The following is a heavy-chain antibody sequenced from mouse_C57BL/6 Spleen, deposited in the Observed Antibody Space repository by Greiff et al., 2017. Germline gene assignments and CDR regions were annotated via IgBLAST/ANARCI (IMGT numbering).Heavy chain of an antibody. Sequence: KQSGAELARPGASVKLSCKASGYTFTSYGISWVKQRTGPGLEWIGEIYPRSGNTYYNEKFKGKATLTADKSSSTAYMELRSLTSEDSAVYFCASIYYGYDYFDYWGQGTTLTVSS. CDR2: IYPRSGNT. J-gene: IGHJ2*01. CDR3: ASIYYGYDYFDY. V-gene: IGHV1-81*01. D-gene: IGHD2-2*01. CDR1: GYTFTSYG.